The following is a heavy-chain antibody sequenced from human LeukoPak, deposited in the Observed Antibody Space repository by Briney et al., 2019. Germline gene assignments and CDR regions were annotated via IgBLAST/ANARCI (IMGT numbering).Heavy chain of an antibody. V-gene: IGHV3-69-1*01. D-gene: IGHD2-15*01. CDR2: ITSSSTI. Sequence: GGSLRLSCAASGFSFSSYNMNWVRQAPGKGPEWVSSITSSSTIYYADSVKGRFTISRDNAKNSLYLQMNSLRAEDTAVYYCARERSIVVVVAATHILDYWGQGTLVTVSS. CDR1: GFSFSSYN. CDR3: ARERSIVVVVAATHILDY. J-gene: IGHJ4*02.